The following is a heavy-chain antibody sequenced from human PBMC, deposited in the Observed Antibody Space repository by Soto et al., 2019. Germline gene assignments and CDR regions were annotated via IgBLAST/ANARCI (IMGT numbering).Heavy chain of an antibody. CDR1: GFTFSDYY. Sequence: PGGSLRLSCAASGFTFSDYYMSWIRQAPGKGLEWVSYISSSGSTIYYADSVKGRLTISRDNAKNSLYLQMDSLRAEDTAVYYCARLGYCSGVSCYSGADYWGLGTLVTVSS. J-gene: IGHJ4*02. V-gene: IGHV3-11*01. D-gene: IGHD2-15*01. CDR2: ISSSGSTI. CDR3: ARLGYCSGVSCYSGADY.